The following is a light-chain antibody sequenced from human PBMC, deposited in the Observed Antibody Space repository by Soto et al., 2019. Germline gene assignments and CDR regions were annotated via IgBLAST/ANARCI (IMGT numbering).Light chain of an antibody. CDR2: AAS. J-gene: IGKJ5*01. CDR1: QGVSRY. Sequence: DIQLTQSPSFLSASVGDRVTITCRASQGVSRYLAWYQQKPGKAPKLLIYAASTLQSGVPSRFSGSGSGTEFTLTISRLQPEDFATYYCQQLNGYPVTFDQGTRLEIK. V-gene: IGKV1-9*01. CDR3: QQLNGYPVT.